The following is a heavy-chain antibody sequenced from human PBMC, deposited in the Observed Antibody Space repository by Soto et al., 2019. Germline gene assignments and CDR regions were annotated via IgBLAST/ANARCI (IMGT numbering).Heavy chain of an antibody. J-gene: IGHJ4*02. CDR3: ARRGPGTYFDY. CDR1: GFTFSTSP. CDR2: ISGSGDST. V-gene: IGHV3-64*04. D-gene: IGHD6-13*01. Sequence: GGSLRLSCSASGFTFSTSPMHWVRQAPGKGLEYVSAISGSGDSTYYTDSVKGRFTISRDNSKNTLYLQMNSLRAEDTAVYYCARRGPGTYFDYWGQGTLVTVSS.